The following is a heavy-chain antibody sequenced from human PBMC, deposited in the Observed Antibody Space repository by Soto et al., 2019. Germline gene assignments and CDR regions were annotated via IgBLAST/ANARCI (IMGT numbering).Heavy chain of an antibody. V-gene: IGHV3-11*05. CDR2: IDSSTKYT. CDR3: AREYYYTIDV. J-gene: IGHJ6*02. Sequence: QVQLVESGGGLVRPGGSLRLSCEASGVTFRDYYMTWFRQAPGNGLEWLSYIDSSTKYTNYADSVKGRFTSSRDNAKNSLYLQMNSLRADDTAVYYCAREYYYTIDVWGQGTMVTVSS. CDR1: GVTFRDYY.